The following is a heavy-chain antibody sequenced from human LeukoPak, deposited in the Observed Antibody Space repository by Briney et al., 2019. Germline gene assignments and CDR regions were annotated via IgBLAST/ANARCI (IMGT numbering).Heavy chain of an antibody. CDR3: ARAGGVQGYSYGYYFDY. J-gene: IGHJ4*02. CDR1: GGTFSSYA. D-gene: IGHD5-18*01. CDR2: IIPIFGTA. V-gene: IGHV1-69*13. Sequence: SVKVSCKASGGTFSSYAISWVRQAPGQGLEWLGGIIPIFGTANYAQKFQGRVTITADESTSTAYMELSSLRSEDTAVYYCARAGGVQGYSYGYYFDYWGQGTLVTVSS.